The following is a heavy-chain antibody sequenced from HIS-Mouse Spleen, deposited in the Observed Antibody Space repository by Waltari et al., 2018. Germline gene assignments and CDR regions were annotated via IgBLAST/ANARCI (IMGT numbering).Heavy chain of an antibody. D-gene: IGHD6-13*01. V-gene: IGHV2-70*15. Sequence: QVTLRESGPALVKPTQTLTLTCTFSGFSLSTSGMCVSWIRPPPGKALEWLARIDWDDDKYYSTSLKTRLTISKDTSKNQVVLTMTNMDPVDTATYYCARARIAAAGTAVLNYYYGMDVWGQGTTVTVSS. J-gene: IGHJ6*02. CDR3: ARARIAAAGTAVLNYYYGMDV. CDR1: GFSLSTSGMC. CDR2: IDWDDDK.